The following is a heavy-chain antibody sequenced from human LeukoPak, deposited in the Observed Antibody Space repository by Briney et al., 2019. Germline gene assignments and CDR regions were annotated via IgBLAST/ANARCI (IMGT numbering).Heavy chain of an antibody. CDR3: AGGPVRYPF. D-gene: IGHD3-9*01. CDR2: IKEDGSEK. V-gene: IGHV3-7*01. J-gene: IGHJ3*01. Sequence: GGSLRLSCAASGFTVSSNYMSCVRQAPGKGVEWVANIKEDGSEKYYVDSVKDRRTISRDNAKNSLYLQMSSLPAEDTAVYYCAGGPVRYPFWGQGTMVTVSS. CDR1: GFTVSSNY.